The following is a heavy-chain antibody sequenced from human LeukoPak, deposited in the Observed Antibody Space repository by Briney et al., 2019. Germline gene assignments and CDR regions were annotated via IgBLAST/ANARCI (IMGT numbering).Heavy chain of an antibody. Sequence: GGSLRLSCAASGFTFGSHGLSWVRQTPGKGLNWVANINQNGGVKHYVDSVKGRFTISRDNAKNSLYLQMTSLRADDTAVYYCATSDDAAGTSWGQGTLVIVSS. CDR1: GFTFGSHG. J-gene: IGHJ5*02. CDR2: INQNGGVK. D-gene: IGHD6-25*01. CDR3: ATSDDAAGTS. V-gene: IGHV3-7*01.